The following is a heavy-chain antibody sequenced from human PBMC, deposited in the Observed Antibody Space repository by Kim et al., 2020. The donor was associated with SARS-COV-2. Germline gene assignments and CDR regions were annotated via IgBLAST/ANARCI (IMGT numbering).Heavy chain of an antibody. J-gene: IGHJ6*02. CDR3: ANSDQLSTLYGMDV. V-gene: IGHV1-2*02. D-gene: IGHD2-2*01. Sequence: AQKFQGRVTMTRDTSISTAYMELSRLRSDDTAVYYCANSDQLSTLYGMDVWGQGTTVTVSS.